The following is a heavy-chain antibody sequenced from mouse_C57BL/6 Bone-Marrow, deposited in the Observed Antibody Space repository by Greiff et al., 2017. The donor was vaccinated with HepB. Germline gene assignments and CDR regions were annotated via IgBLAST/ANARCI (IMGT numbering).Heavy chain of an antibody. CDR2: ISNGGSCT. CDR3: ATGARYSGFAY. Sequence: EVQLVESGGGLVKPGGSLKLSCAASGFTFSSYSMSWVRQTPEKRLEWVAIISNGGSCTYYPDNVKGRFTISRDNAKNTLYLQMSRLKSEDTAMYYCATGARYSGFAYWGQGTPVTVSA. J-gene: IGHJ3*01. D-gene: IGHD2-14*01. V-gene: IGHV5-4*01. CDR1: GFTFSSYS.